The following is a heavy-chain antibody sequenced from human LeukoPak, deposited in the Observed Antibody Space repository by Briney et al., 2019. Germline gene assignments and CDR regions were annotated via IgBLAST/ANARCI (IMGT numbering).Heavy chain of an antibody. CDR1: GGSVSSSNYY. D-gene: IGHD4-23*01. J-gene: IGHJ4*02. CDR3: ARHYGGNSPFDY. Sequence: PSETLSLTCTVSGGSVSSSNYYWSWIRQPPGKGLEWIGYIYYSGSTNYNPSLKSRVTISVDTSKNQFSLKLSSVTAADTAVYYCARHYGGNSPFDYWGQGTLVTVSS. CDR2: IYYSGST. V-gene: IGHV4-61*01.